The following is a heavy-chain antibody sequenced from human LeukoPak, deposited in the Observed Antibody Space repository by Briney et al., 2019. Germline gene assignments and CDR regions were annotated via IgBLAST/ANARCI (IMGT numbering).Heavy chain of an antibody. CDR3: ARRIGMSGSYFRNNWFDP. J-gene: IGHJ5*02. CDR1: GGSISSYY. Sequence: SETLSLTCTVSGGSISSYYWSWIRQPPGKGLEWIGYIYYSGSTNYNPSLKSRVTISVDTSKNQFSLKLCSVTAADTAVYYCARRIGMSGSYFRNNWFDPWGQGTLVTVSS. D-gene: IGHD1-26*01. CDR2: IYYSGST. V-gene: IGHV4-59*01.